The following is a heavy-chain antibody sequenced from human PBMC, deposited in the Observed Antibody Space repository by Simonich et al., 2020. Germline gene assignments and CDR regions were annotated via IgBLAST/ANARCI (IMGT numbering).Heavy chain of an antibody. CDR1: GYRCTSYW. CDR3: ARQLNDFDI. J-gene: IGHJ3*02. V-gene: IGHV5-51*01. CDR2: LHPGDSDT. D-gene: IGHD1-1*01. Sequence: EVQLVQSGAEGKKPGESLKISCMGSGYRCTSYWIGWVRHMPGKGREWMGILHPGDSDTRYSPSFQGQVTISADKSISTAYLQWSSLKASDTAMYYCARQLNDFDIWGQGTMVTVSS.